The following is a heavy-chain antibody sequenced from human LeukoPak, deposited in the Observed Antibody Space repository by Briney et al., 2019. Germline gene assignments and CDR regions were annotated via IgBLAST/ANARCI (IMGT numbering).Heavy chain of an antibody. J-gene: IGHJ6*04. CDR3: EELGITMIGGV. D-gene: IGHD3-10*02. V-gene: IGHV3-48*04. CDR1: GFNFNTYS. CDR2: ISSSGSTI. Sequence: PGGSLRLSCAASGFNFNTYSMAWVRQAPGKGLEWVSYISSSGSTIYYADSVKGRFTISRDNAKNSLYLQMNSLRAEDTAVYYCEELGITMIGGVWGKGTTVTISS.